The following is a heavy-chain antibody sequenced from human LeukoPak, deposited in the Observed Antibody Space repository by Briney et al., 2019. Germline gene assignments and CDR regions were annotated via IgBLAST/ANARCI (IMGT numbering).Heavy chain of an antibody. V-gene: IGHV4-38-2*01. Sequence: PSETLSLTCAVSGYSISSGYYWGWIRQPPGKGLEWIGSIYHSGSTYYNPSLKSRVTISVEKSKNQFSLKLSSVTAADTAVYYCARVHSWSGPDYWGQGTLVTVSS. D-gene: IGHD3-3*02. CDR2: IYHSGST. J-gene: IGHJ4*02. CDR1: GYSISSGYY. CDR3: ARVHSWSGPDY.